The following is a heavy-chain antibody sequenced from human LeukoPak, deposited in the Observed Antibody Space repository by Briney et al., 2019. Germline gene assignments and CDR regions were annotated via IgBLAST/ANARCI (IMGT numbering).Heavy chain of an antibody. D-gene: IGHD4-23*01. V-gene: IGHV4-59*12. CDR2: IYYSGST. CDR3: ARGDYGGNLDY. J-gene: IGHJ4*02. CDR1: GGSISSYY. Sequence: SETLSLTCTVSGGSISSYYWSWIRQPPGKGLEWIGYIYYSGSTNYNPSLKSRVTISVDTSKNQFSLKLSSVTAADTAVYYCARGDYGGNLDYWGQGTLVTVSS.